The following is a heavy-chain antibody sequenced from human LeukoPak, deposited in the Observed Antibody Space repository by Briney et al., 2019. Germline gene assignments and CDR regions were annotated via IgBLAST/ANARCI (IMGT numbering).Heavy chain of an antibody. J-gene: IGHJ3*02. CDR1: GGSVSSGSYY. D-gene: IGHD2-15*01. CDR3: ARDRYCSGGSCYRGDAFDI. Sequence: SETLSLTCTVSGGSVSSGSYYWSWIRQPPGKGLEWIGYIYYSGSTNYNPSLKSRVTISVDTSKNQISLKLSSVTAADTAVYYCARDRYCSGGSCYRGDAFDIWGQGTMVTVSS. CDR2: IYYSGST. V-gene: IGHV4-61*01.